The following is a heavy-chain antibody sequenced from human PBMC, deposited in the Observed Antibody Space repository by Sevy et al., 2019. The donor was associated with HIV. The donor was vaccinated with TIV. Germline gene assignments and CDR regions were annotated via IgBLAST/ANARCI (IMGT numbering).Heavy chain of an antibody. V-gene: IGHV3-7*01. CDR3: ARGWDFDWSPPDC. CDR1: GFTFSRYW. J-gene: IGHJ4*02. CDR2: IKQDGSAM. Sequence: GGSLRLSCVASGFTFSRYWMSWVRQAPGKGLEWVANIKQDGSAMYYVDSVKGRFTISRDNAENSLHLNMYSLRAEDTAVYYCARGWDFDWSPPDCWGQGTLVTVSS. D-gene: IGHD3-9*01.